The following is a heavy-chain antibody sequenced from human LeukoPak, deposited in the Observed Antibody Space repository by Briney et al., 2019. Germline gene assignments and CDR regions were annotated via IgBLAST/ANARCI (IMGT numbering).Heavy chain of an antibody. J-gene: IGHJ4*02. CDR2: IGGSGGDT. CDR1: GFTFSRSV. Sequence: GGSLRLSCAASGFTFSRSVMSWVRQAPGKGLEWVSAIGGSGGDTYYADSVKGRFIISRDNSKNTLYLQMNSLRAEDTAVYHCAKFSPYGDVGYWGQGTLVTVSS. D-gene: IGHD4-17*01. CDR3: AKFSPYGDVGY. V-gene: IGHV3-23*01.